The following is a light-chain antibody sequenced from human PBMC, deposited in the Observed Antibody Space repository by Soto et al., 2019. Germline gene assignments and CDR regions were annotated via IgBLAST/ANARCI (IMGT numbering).Light chain of an antibody. J-gene: IGKJ1*01. CDR3: QQYNSYSRT. V-gene: IGKV1-5*03. CDR1: QSISSW. Sequence: DIQMTQSPSTLSASEGDRVTITCRASQSISSWLAWYQQKPGKAPNLLIYKASSLQSGVPSRFSGSGSGTEFTLTISSLQPDDFATYYCQQYNSYSRTFGQGTKVDI. CDR2: KAS.